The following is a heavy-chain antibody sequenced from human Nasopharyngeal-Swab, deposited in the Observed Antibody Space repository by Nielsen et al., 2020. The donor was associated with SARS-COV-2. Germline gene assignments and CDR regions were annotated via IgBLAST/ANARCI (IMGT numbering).Heavy chain of an antibody. CDR3: ARGGDGGLAHFDY. V-gene: IGHV4-59*01. Sequence: SETLSLTCTVSGGAISTYDWSWIRQPPGKRLEWIGYINNSRRTTDYNPSLKSRVTISLDTSKNQFSLKLSSVTAADPAVYYCARGGDGGLAHFDYWGQGNLVTVSS. D-gene: IGHD2-21*01. CDR1: GGAISTYD. J-gene: IGHJ4*02. CDR2: INNSRRT.